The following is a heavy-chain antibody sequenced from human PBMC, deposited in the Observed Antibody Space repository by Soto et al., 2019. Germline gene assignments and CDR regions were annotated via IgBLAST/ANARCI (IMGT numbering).Heavy chain of an antibody. Sequence: QVQLVQSGSEVKKPGSSVKVSCKASGGTFSSYAISWVRQAPGQGLEWMGGIIPIFGTANYAQKFQGRVTITADASTSTAYMELSSLTSEDTAVYYCARRVKRHYYYYGMDVWGQGTTVTVSS. D-gene: IGHD1-1*01. CDR3: ARRVKRHYYYYGMDV. J-gene: IGHJ6*02. CDR2: IIPIFGTA. V-gene: IGHV1-69*01. CDR1: GGTFSSYA.